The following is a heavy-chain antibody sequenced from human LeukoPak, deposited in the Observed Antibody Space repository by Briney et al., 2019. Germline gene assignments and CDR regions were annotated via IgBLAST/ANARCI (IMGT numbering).Heavy chain of an antibody. D-gene: IGHD5-24*01. Sequence: GGSLRLSCAASGFPFSSYWMSWVRQAPGKGLEWVANIKPDGSEESYVDSVKGRFTISRDNAKNSLYLQMNSLRAEDTAVYYCARGQMAGYWGQGTLVTVSS. V-gene: IGHV3-7*05. CDR2: IKPDGSEE. CDR1: GFPFSSYW. CDR3: ARGQMAGY. J-gene: IGHJ4*02.